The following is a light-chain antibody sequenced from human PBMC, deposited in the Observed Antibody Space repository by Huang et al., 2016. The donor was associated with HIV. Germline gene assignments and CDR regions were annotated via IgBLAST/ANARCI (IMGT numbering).Light chain of an antibody. J-gene: IGKJ4*01. CDR2: GAS. CDR3: QQYNDWLSLT. Sequence: EIVMTQSPATLSVSPGERATLSCRASQTIGHNLAWYQQKPGQAPRLLIYGASTRATGVPVTFSGSVSGTEFTLTISSLQFEDSALYYCQQYNDWLSLTFGGGTKVGIK. CDR1: QTIGHN. V-gene: IGKV3-15*01.